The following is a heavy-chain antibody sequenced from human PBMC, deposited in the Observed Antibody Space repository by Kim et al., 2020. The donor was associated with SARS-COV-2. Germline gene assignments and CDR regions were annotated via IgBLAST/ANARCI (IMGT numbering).Heavy chain of an antibody. V-gene: IGHV1-8*01. D-gene: IGHD3-9*01. CDR2: MNPNSGNT. J-gene: IGHJ4*02. CDR1: GYTFTSYD. Sequence: ASVKVSCKASGYTFTSYDINWVRQATGQGLEWMGWMNPNSGNTGYAQKFQGRVTMTRNTSISTAYMELSSLRSEDTAVYYCARVHYDILTGYYYYFDYWGQGTLVTVSS. CDR3: ARVHYDILTGYYYYFDY.